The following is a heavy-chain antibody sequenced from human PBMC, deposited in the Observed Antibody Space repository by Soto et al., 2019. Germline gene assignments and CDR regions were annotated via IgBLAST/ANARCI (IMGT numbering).Heavy chain of an antibody. CDR1: GFTFGDYA. V-gene: IGHV3-49*03. J-gene: IGHJ4*02. CDR2: IRSKAYGGTT. Sequence: GGSLRLSCTASGFTFGDYAMSWFRQAPGKGLEWVGFIRSKAYGGTTEYAASVKGRFTISRDDSKSIAYLQMNSLKTEDTAVNYCTRSFNEVVLFGVVMNGYWGQGTLVTSPQ. CDR3: TRSFNEVVLFGVVMNGY. D-gene: IGHD3-3*01.